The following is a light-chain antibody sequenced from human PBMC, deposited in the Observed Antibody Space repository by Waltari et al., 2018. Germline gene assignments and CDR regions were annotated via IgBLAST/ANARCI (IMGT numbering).Light chain of an antibody. CDR2: IDGGGGH. CDR3: QTWDPDTVV. V-gene: IGLV4-69*01. CDR1: SEHSAYA. J-gene: IGLJ2*01. Sequence: QLAVTQSPSASASLGASVKLTCTLSSEHSAYAIAWHQHQPEKGPRFLMNIDGGGGHTKGYGIPDRFSGFSSGAERYLTISSLQYEDEAAYYCQTWDPDTVVFGGGTKLTV.